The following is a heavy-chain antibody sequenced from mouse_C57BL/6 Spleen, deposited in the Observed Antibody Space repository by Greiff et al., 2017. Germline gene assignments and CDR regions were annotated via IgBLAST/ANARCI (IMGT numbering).Heavy chain of an antibody. CDR3: ARCPVVPHYVDD. Sequence: QVQLQQPGAELVRPGTSVKLSCKASGYTFTSYWMHWVKQRPGQGLEWIGVIDPSDSYTNYNQKFKGKATLTVDTSSSTAYMQLSSLTSEDSAVYYCARCPVVPHYVDDWGQGTTLTVSS. CDR2: IDPSDSYT. CDR1: GYTFTSYW. V-gene: IGHV1-59*01. D-gene: IGHD1-1*01. J-gene: IGHJ2*01.